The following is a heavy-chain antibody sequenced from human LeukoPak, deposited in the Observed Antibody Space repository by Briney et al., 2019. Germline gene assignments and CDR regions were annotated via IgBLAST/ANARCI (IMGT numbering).Heavy chain of an antibody. Sequence: SETLSLTCTVSGGSISSYYWSWIRQPPGKGLEWIGYIYYSGSTNYNPSLKSRVTISVDTSKNQFSLKLSSVTAADAAVYYCARPSSVGATTGQYYFDYWGQGTLVTVSS. J-gene: IGHJ4*02. CDR2: IYYSGST. CDR1: GGSISSYY. CDR3: ARPSSVGATTGQYYFDY. V-gene: IGHV4-59*01. D-gene: IGHD1-26*01.